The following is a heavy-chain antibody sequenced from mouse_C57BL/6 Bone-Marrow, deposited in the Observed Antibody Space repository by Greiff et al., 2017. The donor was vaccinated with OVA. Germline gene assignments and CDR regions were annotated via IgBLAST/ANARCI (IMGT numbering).Heavy chain of an antibody. CDR2: ISSGSSTI. V-gene: IGHV5-17*01. CDR3: ARQTMITTYFDV. CDR1: GFTFSDYG. D-gene: IGHD2-4*01. Sequence: DVMLVESGGGLVKPGGSLKLSCAASGFTFSDYGMHWVRQAPEKGLEWVAYISSGSSTIYYADTVKGRFTISRDNAKNTLFLQMTSLRSEDTAMYYCARQTMITTYFDVWGTGTTVTVSS. J-gene: IGHJ1*03.